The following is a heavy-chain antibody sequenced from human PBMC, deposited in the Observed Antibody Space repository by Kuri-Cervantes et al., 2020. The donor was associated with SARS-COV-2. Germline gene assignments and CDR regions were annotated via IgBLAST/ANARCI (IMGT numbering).Heavy chain of an antibody. V-gene: IGHV4-34*01. J-gene: IGHJ3*02. D-gene: IGHD2-8*02. CDR1: GGSFSGYY. Sequence: GSLRLSCAVYGGSFSGYYWSWIRQPPGKGLEWIGEINHSGSTNYNPPLKSRITISVDTSKNQFSLKLSSVTAADTAVYYCARGEGIVLVVYALAFDIWGQGTMVTVSS. CDR3: ARGEGIVLVVYALAFDI. CDR2: INHSGST.